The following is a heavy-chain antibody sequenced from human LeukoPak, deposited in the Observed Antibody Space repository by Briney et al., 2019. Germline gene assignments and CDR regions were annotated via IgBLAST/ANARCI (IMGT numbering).Heavy chain of an antibody. D-gene: IGHD2-15*01. CDR2: TYYRSKWYS. Sequence: SQILSLTCAISGDSVSSNSVAWNWIRQSPSRGLEWLGRTYYRSKWYSDYAVSVKSRITINADTSKNQFSQQLNSVTPDDTAVYYCARDSRAGYSLSLDHWGQGTLVTVSS. CDR3: ARDSRAGYSLSLDH. J-gene: IGHJ4*02. CDR1: GDSVSSNSVA. V-gene: IGHV6-1*01.